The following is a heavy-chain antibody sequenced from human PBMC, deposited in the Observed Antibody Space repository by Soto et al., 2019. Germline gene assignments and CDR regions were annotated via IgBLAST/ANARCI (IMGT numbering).Heavy chain of an antibody. Sequence: EVQLVESGGGLVQPGGSLRLSCAASGFTVSSFYMTWVRQAPGKGLQWVAVISSGGSTYYADSVKGRFTISRDNSKNTLYLEMNSLTAEDTAVYYCARDTFGGAYDFLHGGQGTLVTGSS. CDR1: GFTVSSFY. CDR2: ISSGGST. D-gene: IGHD3-3*01. CDR3: ARDTFGGAYDFLH. V-gene: IGHV3-66*01. J-gene: IGHJ4*02.